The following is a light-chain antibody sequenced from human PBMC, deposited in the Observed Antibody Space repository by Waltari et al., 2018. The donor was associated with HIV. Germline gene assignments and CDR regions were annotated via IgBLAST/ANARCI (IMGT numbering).Light chain of an antibody. CDR2: MNA. CDR3: AVWDDSLGGAV. V-gene: IGLV1-47*01. CDR1: GSNIGTYS. J-gene: IGLJ2*01. Sequence: QSVVTQPPSASGTPGQRVTISCSGSGSNIGTYSVNWYQHFPGTAPKLLIDMNAQRPSGVPGLFSGSQSGTSASLAISGLQYDDEADYYCAVWDDSLGGAVFGGGTKLTVL.